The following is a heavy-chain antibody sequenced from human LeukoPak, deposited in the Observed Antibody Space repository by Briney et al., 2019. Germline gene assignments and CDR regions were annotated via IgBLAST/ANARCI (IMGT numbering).Heavy chain of an antibody. V-gene: IGHV4-38-2*01. J-gene: IGHJ4*02. CDR2: IYHSGST. D-gene: IGHD1-14*01. CDR1: GYSISSGYY. Sequence: PSETLSLTCAVSGYSISSGYYWGWIRQPPGKGLEWIGSIYHSGSTYYNPSLKSRVTTSVDTSKNQFSLKLSSVTAADTAVYYCARHRTKTTEVYWGQGTLVTVSS. CDR3: ARHRTKTTEVY.